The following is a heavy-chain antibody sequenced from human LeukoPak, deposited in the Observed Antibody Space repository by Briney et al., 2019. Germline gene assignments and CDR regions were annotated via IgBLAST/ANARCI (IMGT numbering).Heavy chain of an antibody. V-gene: IGHV4-4*07. CDR1: GGSISSYY. D-gene: IGHD2-15*01. CDR3: PRGGLLPGWFDP. Sequence: SETLSLTCTVSGGSISSYYWSWIPQPAGKGLDGIGRIYTSESTNYNPSLKSRVTMSVDTSKNQFSLKLSAVTAADTAVYYCPRGGLLPGWFDPWGQGTLVTVSS. CDR2: IYTSEST. J-gene: IGHJ5*02.